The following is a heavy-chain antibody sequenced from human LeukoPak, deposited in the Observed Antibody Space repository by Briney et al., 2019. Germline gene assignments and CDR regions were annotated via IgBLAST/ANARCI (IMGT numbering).Heavy chain of an antibody. V-gene: IGHV4-39*07. D-gene: IGHD6-13*01. CDR2: IYYSGST. CDR3: ARSGWGSSWYYFDS. J-gene: IGHJ4*02. Sequence: SETLSLTCTVSGGSISSSSYYWGWIRQPPGKGLEWIGSIYYSGSTYYNPSLKSRVSISVDTSKNQFSLKLSSVTAADTAVYYCARSGWGSSWYYFDSWGQGTLVTVSS. CDR1: GGSISSSSYY.